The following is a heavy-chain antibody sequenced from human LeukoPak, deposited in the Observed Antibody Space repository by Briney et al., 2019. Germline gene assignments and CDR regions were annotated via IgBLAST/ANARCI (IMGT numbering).Heavy chain of an antibody. CDR3: ARDGANTFGGVIVTQNFDY. J-gene: IGHJ4*02. CDR2: INTNTGNP. D-gene: IGHD3-16*02. V-gene: IGHV7-4-1*02. Sequence: ASVKVSCKASGYTFTSYAMNWVRQAPGQGLEWMGWINTNTGNPMYAQGFTGRFVFSLDTSVNTAYLQISSLKAEDTAVYYCARDGANTFGGVIVTQNFDYWGQGTLVTVSS. CDR1: GYTFTSYA.